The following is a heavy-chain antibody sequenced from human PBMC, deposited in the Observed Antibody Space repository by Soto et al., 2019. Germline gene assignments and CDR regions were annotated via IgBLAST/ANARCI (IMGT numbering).Heavy chain of an antibody. CDR2: TTSTGST. V-gene: IGHV4-28*01. J-gene: IGHJ4*02. D-gene: IGHD2-15*01. Sequence: QVQLRESGPGLVKPSDTLSLTCVVSGHSMSGEVWWGWIRQPTGRGLEWIGYTTSTGSTHFNPSLASRVSMSVDTYRNQLSLKLSSVTAGDTAVYYCARKIGGNAAFDDWGQGTLVTVSA. CDR1: GHSMSGEVW. CDR3: ARKIGGNAAFDD.